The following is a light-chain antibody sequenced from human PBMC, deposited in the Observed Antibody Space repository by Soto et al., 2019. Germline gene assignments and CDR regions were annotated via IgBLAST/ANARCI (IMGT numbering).Light chain of an antibody. Sequence: DIVLTQSPCSLSLSPGERATLSCRASQSVSSSYLAWYQQKPGQAPRLLIYGASSRATGIPDRFSGSGSGTDFTLTISRLEPEDFAVYYCQQYGSSPPDFGGGTKVDI. CDR1: QSVSSSY. V-gene: IGKV3-20*01. CDR2: GAS. J-gene: IGKJ4*01. CDR3: QQYGSSPPD.